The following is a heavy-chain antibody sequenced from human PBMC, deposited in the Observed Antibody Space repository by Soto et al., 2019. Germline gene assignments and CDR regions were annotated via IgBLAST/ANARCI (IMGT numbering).Heavy chain of an antibody. J-gene: IGHJ4*02. CDR2: VSGSGGIT. CDR1: GFSFNNYA. V-gene: IGHV3-23*01. CDR3: AKRVEGSGSYYKGPFDY. D-gene: IGHD3-10*01. Sequence: EVHLLESGGGLVQPGGSLRLSCAASGFSFNNYAMSWVRQAPGKGLEWLSGVSGSGGITYYADSVKGRFTISRDNSKNTLYLQMTSLRAEDTAVYYCAKRVEGSGSYYKGPFDYWGQGTLVTVSS.